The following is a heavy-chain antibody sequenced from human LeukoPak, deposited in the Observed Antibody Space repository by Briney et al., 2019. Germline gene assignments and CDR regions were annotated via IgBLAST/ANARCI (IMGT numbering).Heavy chain of an antibody. Sequence: PGGSLRLSCAASGFSFTSYWMHWVRQAPGKGLVWVSRINSDGSGTGYADSVKGRFTISRDNSKNTLYLQMNSLRAEDTAVYYCAKEQSITIFRLTSIRGYFDYWGQGTLVTVSS. D-gene: IGHD3-9*01. CDR2: INSDGSGT. CDR1: GFSFTSYW. J-gene: IGHJ4*02. CDR3: AKEQSITIFRLTSIRGYFDY. V-gene: IGHV3-74*01.